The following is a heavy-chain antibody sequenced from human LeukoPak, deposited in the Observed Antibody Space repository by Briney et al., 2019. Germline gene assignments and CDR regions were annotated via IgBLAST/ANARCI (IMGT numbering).Heavy chain of an antibody. Sequence: GVSVKVSCKVSGYTLTELSMHWVRQAPGKGLEWMGGFDPEDGETIYAQKFQGRVTMTEDTSTDTAYMELSSLRSEDTAVYYCASTYDILTGYRDYWGQGTLVTVSS. CDR3: ASTYDILTGYRDY. J-gene: IGHJ4*02. V-gene: IGHV1-24*01. CDR1: GYTLTELS. CDR2: FDPEDGET. D-gene: IGHD3-9*01.